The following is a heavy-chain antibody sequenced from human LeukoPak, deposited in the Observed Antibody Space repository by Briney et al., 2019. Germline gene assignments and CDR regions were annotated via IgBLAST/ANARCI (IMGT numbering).Heavy chain of an antibody. J-gene: IGHJ6*03. CDR1: GFTFSRHW. CDR2: IKQDGSEK. CDR3: ARDPVHSSGWLAVSHYYMDV. Sequence: PGGSLRLSCAASGFTFSRHWMSWVRQAPGKGLEWVANIKQDGSEKFYVASVKGRFTISRDNAKNSLFLQMNSLRGEDTAVYYCARDPVHSSGWLAVSHYYMDVWGKGTTVTVSS. D-gene: IGHD6-19*01. V-gene: IGHV3-7*01.